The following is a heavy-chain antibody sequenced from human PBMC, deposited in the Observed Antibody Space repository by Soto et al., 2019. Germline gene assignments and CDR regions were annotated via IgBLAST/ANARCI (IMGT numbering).Heavy chain of an antibody. V-gene: IGHV4-59*01. J-gene: IGHJ4*02. D-gene: IGHD2-15*01. CDR3: AIYTVVGAPYYFDY. CDR2: IYYSGST. CDR1: GGSISSYY. Sequence: SETLSLTCTVSGGSISSYYWSWIRQPPWKGLEWIGYIYYSGSTNYNPSLKSRVTISVDTSKNQFSLKLSSVTAADTAVYYCAIYTVVGAPYYFDYWGQVTLVSVSS.